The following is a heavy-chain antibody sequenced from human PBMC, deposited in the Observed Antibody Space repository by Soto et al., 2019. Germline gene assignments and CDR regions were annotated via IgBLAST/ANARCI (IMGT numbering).Heavy chain of an antibody. Sequence: GGSLRHSYAASGLTFSHYWMLLCRQAPAKGLEWVANIKQDGGDQYYVDSVKGRFSISRDNAKNSLYLQMNSLRAEDTAVYYCARDEAIDYWGQGT. CDR1: GLTFSHYW. V-gene: IGHV3-7*03. CDR2: IKQDGGDQ. CDR3: ARDEAIDY. J-gene: IGHJ4*02.